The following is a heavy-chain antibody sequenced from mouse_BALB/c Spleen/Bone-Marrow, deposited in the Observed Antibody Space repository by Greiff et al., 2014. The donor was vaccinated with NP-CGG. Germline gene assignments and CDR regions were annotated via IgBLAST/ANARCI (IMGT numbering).Heavy chain of an antibody. CDR2: IWAGGST. V-gene: IGHV2-9*02. D-gene: IGHD1-1*01. CDR3: ARAPLLRYHYAMDY. Sequence: VMLVESGPGLVAPSQSLSITCTVSGFSLTSYGVHWVRQPPGKGLEWLGVIWAGGSTNYNSALMSRLSISKDNSKSQVFSKMNSLQTDDTAMYYCARAPLLRYHYAMDYWGQGTSVTVSS. J-gene: IGHJ4*01. CDR1: GFSLTSYG.